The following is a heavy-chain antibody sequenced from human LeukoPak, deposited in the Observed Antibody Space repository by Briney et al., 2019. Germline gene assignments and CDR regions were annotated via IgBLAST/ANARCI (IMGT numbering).Heavy chain of an antibody. Sequence: PSEALSLTCTVSGGSISSYYWSWIRQPPGKGLEWIGYIYYSGSTNYNPSLKSRVTISVDTSKKQFSLKMSSVTAADTAVYYCAREHGSGYYFDFWRERTLVTVS. J-gene: IGHJ4*02. CDR1: GGSISSYY. CDR3: AREHGSGYYFDF. V-gene: IGHV4-59*01. D-gene: IGHD3-10*01. CDR2: IYYSGST.